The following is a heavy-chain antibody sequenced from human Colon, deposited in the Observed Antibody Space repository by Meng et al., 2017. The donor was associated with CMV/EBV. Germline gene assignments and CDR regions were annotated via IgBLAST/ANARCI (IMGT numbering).Heavy chain of an antibody. D-gene: IGHD6-19*01. J-gene: IGHJ5*01. Sequence: YPFTSFGIGWVRPAPGQGLEWMGRITADNAYTHYAHNLQGRVTMTTDTSTSTAYMELRSLRSDDTALYYCARDLRLFSGGRGGWFDPWGQGTLVTVSS. CDR2: ITADNAYT. CDR3: ARDLRLFSGGRGGWFDP. V-gene: IGHV1-18*01. CDR1: YPFTSFG.